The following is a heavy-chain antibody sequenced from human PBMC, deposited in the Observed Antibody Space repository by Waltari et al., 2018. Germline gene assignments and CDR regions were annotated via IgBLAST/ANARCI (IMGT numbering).Heavy chain of an antibody. V-gene: IGHV3-23*03. CDR3: AKGDAPDIVVVVAATRPYYMDV. J-gene: IGHJ6*03. Sequence: EVQLLESGGGLVQPGGSLRLSCAASGFTFSSYAMSWVRQAPGKGLEWVSVIYSGGSTYYADSVKGRFTISRDNSKNTLYLQMNSLRAEDTAVYYCAKGDAPDIVVVVAATRPYYMDVWGKGTTVTVSS. CDR2: IYSGGST. D-gene: IGHD2-15*01. CDR1: GFTFSSYA.